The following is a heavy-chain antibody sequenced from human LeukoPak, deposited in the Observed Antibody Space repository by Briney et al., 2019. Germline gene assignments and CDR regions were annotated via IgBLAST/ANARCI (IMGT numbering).Heavy chain of an antibody. V-gene: IGHV6-1*01. Sequence: SQTLSLTCAISGDSVSSNSAAWNWIRQSPSRGLEWLGRTYYRSKWYNDYAVSVKGRITINPDTSKNQFSLQLNSVTPEDTAVYYCARDLQHSSGWPYYFDYWGQGTLVTVSS. CDR2: TYYRSKWYN. CDR3: ARDLQHSSGWPYYFDY. CDR1: GDSVSSNSAA. J-gene: IGHJ4*02. D-gene: IGHD6-19*01.